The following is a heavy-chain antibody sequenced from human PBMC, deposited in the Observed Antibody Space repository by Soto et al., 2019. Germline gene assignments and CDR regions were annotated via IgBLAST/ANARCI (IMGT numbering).Heavy chain of an antibody. CDR3: ARGIVVVVAATTYYYGMDV. CDR1: GYTFTSYA. V-gene: IGHV1-3*01. J-gene: IGHJ6*02. CDR2: INAGNGNT. D-gene: IGHD2-15*01. Sequence: ASVKVSCKASGYTFTSYAMHWVRQAPGQRLDWMGWINAGNGNTKYSQKFQGRVTITRDTSASTAYMELSSLRSEDTAVYYCARGIVVVVAATTYYYGMDVWGQGTTVTVSS.